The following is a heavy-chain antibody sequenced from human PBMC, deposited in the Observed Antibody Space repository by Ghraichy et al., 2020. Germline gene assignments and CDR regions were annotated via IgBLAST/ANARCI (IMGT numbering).Heavy chain of an antibody. Sequence: GGSLRLSCAASGFTFSSYAMSWVRQAPGKGLEWVSAISGSGGSTYYADSVKGRFTISRDNSKNTLYLQMNSLRAEDTAVYYCAKLVVIVGAASTRKGPNDYWGQGTLVTVSS. CDR2: ISGSGGST. CDR3: AKLVVIVGAASTRKGPNDY. J-gene: IGHJ4*02. D-gene: IGHD1-26*01. V-gene: IGHV3-23*01. CDR1: GFTFSSYA.